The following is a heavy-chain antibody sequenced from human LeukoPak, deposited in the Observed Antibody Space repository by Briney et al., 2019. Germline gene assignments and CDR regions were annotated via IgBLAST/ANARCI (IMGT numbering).Heavy chain of an antibody. CDR1: GFTFSSYA. Sequence: GGSLRLSCAASGFTFSSYAMHWVRQAPGKGLEWVAVISYDGSNKYYADSVKGRFTISRDNAKNSLYLQMNSLRADDTAEYYCARDGYSSSWVYYYYGMDVWGQGTTVTVSS. CDR3: ARDGYSSSWVYYYYGMDV. CDR2: ISYDGSNK. D-gene: IGHD6-13*01. V-gene: IGHV3-30-3*01. J-gene: IGHJ6*02.